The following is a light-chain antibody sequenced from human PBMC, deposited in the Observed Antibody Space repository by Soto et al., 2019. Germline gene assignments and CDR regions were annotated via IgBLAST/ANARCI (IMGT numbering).Light chain of an antibody. Sequence: TQSPSSLSVSPGDGATLTFRASQSVSSNLAWYQQKPGQAPRLLIYGASTRASGIPAGFSGSGSGTEFTLTISSLQSEDFAVYYCQQYNNWPPITFGQGTRLEIK. CDR3: QQYNNWPPIT. V-gene: IGKV3-15*01. CDR2: GAS. J-gene: IGKJ5*01. CDR1: QSVSSN.